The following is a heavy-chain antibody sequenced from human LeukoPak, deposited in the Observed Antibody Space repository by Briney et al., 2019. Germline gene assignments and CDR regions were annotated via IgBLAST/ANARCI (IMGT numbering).Heavy chain of an antibody. D-gene: IGHD3-10*01. CDR1: GFTFSDYY. CDR2: ISSTGTTI. Sequence: PGGSLRLSCAASGFTFSDYYMSWIRQAPGKGLEWVSYISSTGTTIYYADSVKGRFTISRDNAKNSLYLQMNSLRAEDTAVYYCVRAGVYYYATSDSYSRDYFDHWGQGTLVTVSS. CDR3: VRAGVYYYATSDSYSRDYFDH. J-gene: IGHJ4*02. V-gene: IGHV3-11*04.